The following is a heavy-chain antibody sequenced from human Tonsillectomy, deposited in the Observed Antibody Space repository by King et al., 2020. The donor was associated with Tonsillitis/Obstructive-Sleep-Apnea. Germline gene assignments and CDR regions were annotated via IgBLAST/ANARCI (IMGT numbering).Heavy chain of an antibody. D-gene: IGHD4-23*01. CDR1: GFTFSDYS. CDR2: ISSSSTYT. CDR3: ARDYGGNSADPD. V-gene: IGHV3-11*05. Sequence: VQLVESGGGLVKPGGSLRLSCAASGFTFSDYSMSWIRQAPGKGLEWVSYISSSSTYTDYADSVKGRFTNSRDDAQNSLYLQMNSRRAEDTAVYYCARDYGGNSADPDWGQGTLVTVSS. J-gene: IGHJ4*02.